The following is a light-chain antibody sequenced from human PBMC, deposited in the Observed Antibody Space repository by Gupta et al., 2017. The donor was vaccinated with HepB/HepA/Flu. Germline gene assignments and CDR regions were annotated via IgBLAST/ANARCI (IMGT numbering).Light chain of an antibody. J-gene: IGLJ2*01. CDR3: SSYTTSSTLGL. CDR1: SSDVGGYNY. CDR2: EFS. Sequence: QSALTQPASVSGSPGQSITISCPGTSSDVGGYNYVSWYQQHPGKAPKLMMYEFSNRPSGVSNRFSGSKSGNTASLTISGLQAEDEAYYYCSSYTTSSTLGLFGGGTKLTVL. V-gene: IGLV2-14*01.